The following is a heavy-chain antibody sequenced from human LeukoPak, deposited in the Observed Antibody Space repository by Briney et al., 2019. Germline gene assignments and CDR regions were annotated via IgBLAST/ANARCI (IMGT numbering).Heavy chain of an antibody. V-gene: IGHV4-4*07. J-gene: IGHJ3*02. D-gene: IGHD3-10*01. CDR1: GGSISSYY. CDR3: ARDYSGGWSRGELTAFDI. CDR2: IYTSGST. Sequence: SETLSLTCTVSGGSISSYYWSWIRQPAGKGLEWIGRIYTSGSTNYNPSLKSRVTMSVDTSKNQFSLKLSSVTAADTAVYYCARDYSGGWSRGELTAFDIWGQGTMVTVSS.